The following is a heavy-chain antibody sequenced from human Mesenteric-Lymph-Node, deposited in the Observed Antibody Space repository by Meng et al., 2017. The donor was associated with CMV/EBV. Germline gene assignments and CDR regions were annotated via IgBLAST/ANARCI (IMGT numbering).Heavy chain of an antibody. CDR3: ARDLVVIITGDPYYYYGMDV. CDR1: GYTFTGYY. V-gene: IGHV1-2*02. J-gene: IGHJ6*02. D-gene: IGHD7-27*01. Sequence: ASVKVSCKASGYTFTGYYMHWVRQAPGQGLEWMGWINPNSGGTNYAQKFQGRVTMTRDTSISTVYMELSRLRSDDTAVYSCARDLVVIITGDPYYYYGMDVWGQGTTVTVSS. CDR2: INPNSGGT.